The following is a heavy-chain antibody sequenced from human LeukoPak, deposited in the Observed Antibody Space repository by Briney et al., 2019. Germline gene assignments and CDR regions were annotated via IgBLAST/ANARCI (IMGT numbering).Heavy chain of an antibody. V-gene: IGHV3-7*01. Sequence: GGSLRLSCAASGFTFSTYWMNWVRQAPGKGLEWVANIKQDGGEKYYVDSVKGRFTISRDNAKSSLYLQMNSLRAEDTAVYYCASPYCSSTSCSTLRDYWGQGTLVTVSS. CDR2: IKQDGGEK. CDR3: ASPYCSSTSCSTLRDY. D-gene: IGHD2-2*01. CDR1: GFTFSTYW. J-gene: IGHJ4*02.